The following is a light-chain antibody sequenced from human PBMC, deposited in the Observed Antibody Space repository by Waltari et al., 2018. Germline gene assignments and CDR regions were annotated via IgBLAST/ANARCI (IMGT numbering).Light chain of an antibody. J-gene: IGKJ1*01. Sequence: EIVLTQSPGTLSLSPRERATLSCRATESVPANYLAWYQQKPGQAPRRLISGASSRATGIPDRFSGRGSGTDFTLTIARLEPEDFAVYYCQQYGETPWTFGQGTKVDLK. CDR1: ESVPANY. CDR2: GAS. CDR3: QQYGETPWT. V-gene: IGKV3-20*01.